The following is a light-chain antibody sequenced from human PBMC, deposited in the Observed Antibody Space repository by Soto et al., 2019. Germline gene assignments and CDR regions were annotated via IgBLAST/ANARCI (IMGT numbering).Light chain of an antibody. CDR2: EGS. V-gene: IGLV2-23*01. Sequence: QSVLTQPASVSGSPGQSITISCTGTSSDVGSYNLVSWYQQLPGKAPKLMIYEGSERPSGVSNRFSGSKSGNTASLTISGLQAEDEADYYCCSYAGSYFYVFGTGT. CDR3: CSYAGSYFYV. CDR1: SSDVGSYNL. J-gene: IGLJ1*01.